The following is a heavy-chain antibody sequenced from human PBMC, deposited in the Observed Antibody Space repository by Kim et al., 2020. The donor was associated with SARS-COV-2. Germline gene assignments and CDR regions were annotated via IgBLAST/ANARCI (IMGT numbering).Heavy chain of an antibody. CDR2: ISESGDST. Sequence: GGSLRLSCAAYGFTFTSYAMSWVRQAPGKGLEGVSTISESGDSTYYADSVKGRFTVSRDNSKNTLYLQMNSLRAEDTALYNCAKDSPVPGFDAFDIWGQGTMVTVSS. CDR3: AKDSPVPGFDAFDI. D-gene: IGHD6-19*01. V-gene: IGHV3-23*01. CDR1: GFTFTSYA. J-gene: IGHJ3*02.